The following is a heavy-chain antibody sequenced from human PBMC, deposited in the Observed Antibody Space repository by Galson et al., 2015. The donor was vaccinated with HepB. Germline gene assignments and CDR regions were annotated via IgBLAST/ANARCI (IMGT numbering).Heavy chain of an antibody. CDR2: ISGSGSYT. D-gene: IGHD2-8*01. J-gene: IGHJ5*02. V-gene: IGHV3-11*06. CDR1: GFTFSDYY. CDR3: AKMVGHCSYGVCYKNWFDP. Sequence: SLRLSCAASGFTFSDYYMSWIRQAPGKGLEWVSYISGSGSYTNNADSVKGRFAISRDNAKSSLYLQMNSLRAEDTAVYYCAKMVGHCSYGVCYKNWFDPWGQGTLVTVSS.